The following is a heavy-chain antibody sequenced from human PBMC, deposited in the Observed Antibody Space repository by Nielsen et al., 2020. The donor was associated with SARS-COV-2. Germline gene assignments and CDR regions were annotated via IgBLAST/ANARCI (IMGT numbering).Heavy chain of an antibody. V-gene: IGHV3-21*01. CDR1: GFTFSSYW. CDR3: AIIWSGYTDAFDI. CDR2: ISSSSSYI. D-gene: IGHD3-3*01. J-gene: IGHJ3*02. Sequence: GGSLRLSCAASGFTFSSYWMHWVRQAPGKGLEWVSSISSSSSYIYYADSVKGRFTISRDNAKNSLYLQMNSLRAEDTAVYYCAIIWSGYTDAFDIWGQGTMVTVSS.